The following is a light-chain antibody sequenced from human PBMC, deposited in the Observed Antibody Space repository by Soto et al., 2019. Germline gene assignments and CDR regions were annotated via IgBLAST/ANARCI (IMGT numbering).Light chain of an antibody. CDR1: QSVNSR. J-gene: IGKJ5*01. CDR2: GAS. CDR3: QHHGSSPIT. Sequence: EIVLTQSPGTLSLSPGERATLSCRASQSVNSRLAWYQHKPGQAPRPLIPGASSRATGSPDRFSGSGSATDLKLTISILEPEDVALYYCQHHGSSPITFGQGTRPEIK. V-gene: IGKV3-20*01.